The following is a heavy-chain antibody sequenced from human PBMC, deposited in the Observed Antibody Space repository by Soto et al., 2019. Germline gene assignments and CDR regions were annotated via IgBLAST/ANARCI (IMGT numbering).Heavy chain of an antibody. Sequence: QVQLVQSGAEVKKPGSSVKVSCKASGGTFSSYTISWVRQAPGQGLEWMGRIIPILGIANYAQKFQGRVTITADKSTSTAYMELSSLRSEDTAVYYCARDGAYGDTRDYWGQGTLVTVSS. D-gene: IGHD4-17*01. V-gene: IGHV1-69*08. CDR2: IIPILGIA. CDR3: ARDGAYGDTRDY. CDR1: GGTFSSYT. J-gene: IGHJ4*02.